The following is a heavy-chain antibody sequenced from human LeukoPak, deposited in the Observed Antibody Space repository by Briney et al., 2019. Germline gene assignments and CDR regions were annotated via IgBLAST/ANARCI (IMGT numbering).Heavy chain of an antibody. CDR1: GYTFTSYD. V-gene: IGHV1-8*03. D-gene: IGHD2-2*01. CDR3: ARMEDPGYCSSTSCHRGGDY. J-gene: IGHJ4*02. Sequence: GASVKVSCKASGYTFTSYDINWVRQATGQGLEWMGWMNPNSGNTGYAQKFQGRVTITRNTSISTAYMELSSLRSEDTAVYYCARMEDPGYCSSTSCHRGGDYWGQGTLVTVSS. CDR2: MNPNSGNT.